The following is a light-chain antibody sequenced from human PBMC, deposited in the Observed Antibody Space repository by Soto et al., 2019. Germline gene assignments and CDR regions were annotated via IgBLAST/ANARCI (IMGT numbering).Light chain of an antibody. Sequence: DIQMTQSPSTLSGSVGDRVTITCRASRTISSWLAWYQQKPGKAPKLLIYKASTLKSGVPSRFSGSGSGTEFTLTISSLQPDDFATYYYQHYNSYSEAFGRGTNADIK. CDR1: RTISSW. CDR2: KAS. J-gene: IGKJ1*01. CDR3: QHYNSYSEA. V-gene: IGKV1-5*03.